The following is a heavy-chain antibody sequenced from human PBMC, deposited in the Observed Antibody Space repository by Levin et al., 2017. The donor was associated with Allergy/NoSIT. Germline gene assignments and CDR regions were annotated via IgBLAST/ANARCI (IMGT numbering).Heavy chain of an antibody. V-gene: IGHV3-23*01. CDR2: ISGSGGST. Sequence: PGESLKISCAASGFTFSSYAMSWVRQAPGKGLEWVSAISGSGGSTYYADSVKGRFTISRDNSKNTLYLQMNSLRAEDTAVYYCAKAENYYDSSGYRLWGYWGQGTLVTVSS. CDR3: AKAENYYDSSGYRLWGY. CDR1: GFTFSSYA. J-gene: IGHJ4*02. D-gene: IGHD3-22*01.